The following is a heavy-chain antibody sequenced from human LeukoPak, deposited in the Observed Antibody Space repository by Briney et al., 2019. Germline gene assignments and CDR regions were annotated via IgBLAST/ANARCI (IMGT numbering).Heavy chain of an antibody. V-gene: IGHV1-2*02. D-gene: IGHD3-22*01. CDR3: ARDRRPYYCDSSGYLD. J-gene: IGHJ4*02. Sequence: GASVKVSCKASGYTFTGYYMHWVRQAPGQGLEWMGWINPNSGGTNYAQKFQGRVTMTRDTSISTAYMELSRLRSDDTAVYYCARDRRPYYCDSSGYLDWGQGTLVTVSS. CDR2: INPNSGGT. CDR1: GYTFTGYY.